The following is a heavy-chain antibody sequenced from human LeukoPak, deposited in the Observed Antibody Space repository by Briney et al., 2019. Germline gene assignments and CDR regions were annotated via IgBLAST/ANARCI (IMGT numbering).Heavy chain of an antibody. J-gene: IGHJ5*02. V-gene: IGHV3-23*01. CDR1: GFTFSGYG. CDR2: ISHFPGDP. CDR3: AKDNYGGIYAS. Sequence: GGSLRLSCAASGFTFSGYGMSWVRQAPGKGLEWVAHISHFPGDPWYANSVKGRFIISRDNSKGTVYLQMNSLRPEDSALYYRAKDNYGGIYASWGQGTMVTVSA. D-gene: IGHD3-16*01.